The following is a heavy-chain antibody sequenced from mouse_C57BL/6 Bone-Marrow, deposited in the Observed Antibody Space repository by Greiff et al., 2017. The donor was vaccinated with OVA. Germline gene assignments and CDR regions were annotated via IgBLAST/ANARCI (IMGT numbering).Heavy chain of an antibody. D-gene: IGHD2-1*01. CDR2: INPSSGYT. CDR3: ARFPYGNYPDY. Sequence: VQLEQSGAELAKPGASVKMSCKASGYTFTSYTMHWVKQRPGQGLEWIGYINPSSGYTKYNQKFKDKATLTADQSSSTAYMQLSSLTSEDSAVYYYARFPYGNYPDYWGQGTTLTVSA. CDR1: GYTFTSYT. V-gene: IGHV1-4*01. J-gene: IGHJ2*01.